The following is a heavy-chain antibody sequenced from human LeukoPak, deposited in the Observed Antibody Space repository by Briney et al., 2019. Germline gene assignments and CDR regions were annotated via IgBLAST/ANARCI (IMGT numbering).Heavy chain of an antibody. V-gene: IGHV4-4*07. CDR2: IYTSGDT. D-gene: IGHD4-23*01. J-gene: IGHJ3*02. Sequence: SETLSLTCTVSGGSISSYYWSWIRQPPGKGLEWIGRIYTSGDTNYNPSLKSRVTMSVDTSKNQFSLKLNSVTAADTAVYYCARGPAQGGISHAFDIWGQGTVVSVSS. CDR1: GGSISSYY. CDR3: ARGPAQGGISHAFDI.